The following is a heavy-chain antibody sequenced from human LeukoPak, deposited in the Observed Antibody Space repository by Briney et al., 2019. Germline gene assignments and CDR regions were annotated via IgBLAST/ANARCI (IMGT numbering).Heavy chain of an antibody. J-gene: IGHJ4*02. CDR3: TCSYYSRGDY. V-gene: IGHV4-39*01. CDR2: IYYSGST. CDR1: GGSISSSSYY. Sequence: SETLSLTCTVSGGSISSSSYYWGWIRQPPGKGLEWIGTIYYSGSTYYNPSLKSRVTISVDTSKNQFSLKLSSVTAADTAVYYCTCSYYSRGDYWGQGTLVTVSS. D-gene: IGHD3-22*01.